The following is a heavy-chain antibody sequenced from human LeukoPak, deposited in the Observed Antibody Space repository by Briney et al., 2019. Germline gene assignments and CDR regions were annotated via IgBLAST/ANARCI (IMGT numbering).Heavy chain of an antibody. J-gene: IGHJ6*03. D-gene: IGHD6-6*01. V-gene: IGHV3-21*01. CDR1: GFTFSSYS. CDR2: ISSSSSYI. Sequence: GSLRLSCAASGFTFSSYSMNWVRQAPGKGLEWVSSISSSSSYIYYADSVKGRFTISRDNAKNSLYLQMNSLRAEDTAVYYCARADRHSSSGRGSYYYYMDVWGKGTTVTVSS. CDR3: ARADRHSSSGRGSYYYYMDV.